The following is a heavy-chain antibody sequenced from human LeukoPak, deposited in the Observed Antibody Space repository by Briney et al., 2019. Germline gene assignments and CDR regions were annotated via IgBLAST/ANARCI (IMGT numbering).Heavy chain of an antibody. J-gene: IGHJ4*02. Sequence: PGGSLRLSCAASGFTFSSYWMSWVRQAPGKGLEWVANIKQDGSEKYYVDSVKGRFTISRDNAKNSLYLQMNSLRAEDTAVYYCARRATTDRGYSYGLDYWGQGTLVTVAS. CDR1: GFTFSSYW. D-gene: IGHD5-18*01. V-gene: IGHV3-7*01. CDR2: IKQDGSEK. CDR3: ARRATTDRGYSYGLDY.